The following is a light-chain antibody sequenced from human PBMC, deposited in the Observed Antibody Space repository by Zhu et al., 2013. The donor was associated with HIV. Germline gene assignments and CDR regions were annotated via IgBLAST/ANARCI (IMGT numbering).Light chain of an antibody. CDR1: QDIGKY. CDR3: QHVNNNAA. J-gene: IGKJ3*01. CDR2: AAS. Sequence: DIQLTQSPSFLSASVGDRVTITCRASQDIGKYLAWYQQRPGKAPNLLVYAASTTQSGVPSRFGGRGSGTEFILTIDSLQPEDFATYYCQHVNNNAAFGPGTNLDV. V-gene: IGKV1-9*01.